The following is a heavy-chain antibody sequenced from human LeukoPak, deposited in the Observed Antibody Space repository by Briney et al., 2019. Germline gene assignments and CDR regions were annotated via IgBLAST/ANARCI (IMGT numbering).Heavy chain of an antibody. J-gene: IGHJ4*02. CDR2: IKQDGSEK. V-gene: IGHV3-7*01. Sequence: GGSLRLSCAASGFTFSSYWMSWVRQAPGKGLEWVANIKQDGSEKYYVDSVKGRFTISRDNAKNSLYLQMNSLRAEDTAVYYCARDSSEWEPGCFDYWGQGTLVTVSS. D-gene: IGHD1-26*01. CDR1: GFTFSSYW. CDR3: ARDSSEWEPGCFDY.